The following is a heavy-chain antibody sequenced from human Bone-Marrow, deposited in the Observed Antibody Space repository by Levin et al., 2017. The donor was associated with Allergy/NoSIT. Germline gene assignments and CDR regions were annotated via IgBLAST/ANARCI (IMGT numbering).Heavy chain of an antibody. D-gene: IGHD2-21*02. Sequence: PGGSLRLSCAASGFTFSGHWMHWVRQAPGEGLAWVSRISTDGSRTTYVDSVKGRFTISRDNPKNILYLQMHSLRAEDTAVYLCARDGSDFRAFDLWGQGTMVTVSS. CDR1: GFTFSGHW. CDR2: ISTDGSRT. V-gene: IGHV3-74*01. J-gene: IGHJ3*01. CDR3: ARDGSDFRAFDL.